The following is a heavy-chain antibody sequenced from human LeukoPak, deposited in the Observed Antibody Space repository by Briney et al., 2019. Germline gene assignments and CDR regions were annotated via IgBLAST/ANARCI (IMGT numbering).Heavy chain of an antibody. CDR3: ARPIRLLWFVPGGY. D-gene: IGHD3-10*01. CDR2: IIPILGIA. V-gene: IGHV1-69*04. CDR1: GGTFSSYA. Sequence: GSSVKVSCKASGGTFSSYAISWVRQAPGQGLEWMGRIIPILGIANYAQKFQGRVTITADKSTSTAYMELSRLRSDDTAVYYCARPIRLLWFVPGGYWGQGTLVTVSS. J-gene: IGHJ4*02.